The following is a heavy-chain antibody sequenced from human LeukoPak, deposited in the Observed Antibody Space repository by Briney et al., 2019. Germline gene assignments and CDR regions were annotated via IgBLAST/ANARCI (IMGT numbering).Heavy chain of an antibody. D-gene: IGHD3-10*01. CDR3: ARYSGTTGEVKFDP. CDR1: GGSISNYY. J-gene: IGHJ5*02. V-gene: IGHV4-59*01. Sequence: SETLSLTCTVSGGSISNYYWNWIRQPPGKGLGWIGFIYKSGSSNYNPSLKSRVSISLDTSKNQVSLHLRSVNAADTAVYYCARYSGTTGEVKFDPWAQGTLVTVSS. CDR2: IYKSGSS.